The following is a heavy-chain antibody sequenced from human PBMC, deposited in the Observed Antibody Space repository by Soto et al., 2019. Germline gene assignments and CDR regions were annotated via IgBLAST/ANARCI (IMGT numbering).Heavy chain of an antibody. CDR1: GGTCRSYS. CDR3: ARPDEGGYSSNHHYYYALDV. CDR2: IIPIFDIT. Sequence: GASVKVSCKASGGTCRSYSISWVRQAPGQGIEWMGGIIPIFDITNYAQKFQGRVTITADESTSTAYMELCSLGSDDTAVYYCARPDEGGYSSNHHYYYALDVWGQGTTVTVSS. J-gene: IGHJ6*02. V-gene: IGHV1-69*13. D-gene: IGHD3-22*01.